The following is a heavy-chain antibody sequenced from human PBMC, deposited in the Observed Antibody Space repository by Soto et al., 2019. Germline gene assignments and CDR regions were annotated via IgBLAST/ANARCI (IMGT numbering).Heavy chain of an antibody. Sequence: HPGGSLRLSCAAFGFTFSDHYMDWVRQAPGKGLEWVGRIRNKANSYTTEYAASVRGRFTISRDDSKNSLFLQMNSLKTEDTAVYYCAVQGVTNPLGYYYGMDVWGQGTTVTVSS. D-gene: IGHD3-10*01. CDR3: AVQGVTNPLGYYYGMDV. J-gene: IGHJ6*02. V-gene: IGHV3-72*01. CDR1: GFTFSDHY. CDR2: IRNKANSYTT.